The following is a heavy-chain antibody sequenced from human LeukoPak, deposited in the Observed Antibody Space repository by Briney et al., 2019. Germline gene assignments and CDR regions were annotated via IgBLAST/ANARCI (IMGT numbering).Heavy chain of an antibody. D-gene: IGHD6-13*01. CDR3: ATEVNKAIAPGVPYFYGMDV. Sequence: VASVKVSCKVSGYTLTELSMHWVRQAPGKGLEWMGGFDSEDGETIYAQKFQGRVTMTEDTSTDTAYMELSSLRSEDTAVYYCATEVNKAIAPGVPYFYGMDVWGQGTTVTVSS. V-gene: IGHV1-24*01. CDR2: FDSEDGET. J-gene: IGHJ6*02. CDR1: GYTLTELS.